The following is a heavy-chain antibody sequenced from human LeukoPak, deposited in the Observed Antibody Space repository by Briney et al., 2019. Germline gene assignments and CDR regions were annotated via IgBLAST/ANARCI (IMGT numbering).Heavy chain of an antibody. CDR3: ARERTLGFGELFRYYYGMDV. Sequence: GGSLRLSCAASGFTFSSYEMNWVRQAPGKGLEWVSYISSSGTTIYYADSVKGRFTISRDNTKTSLYLQMNSLRAEDTAVYYCARERTLGFGELFRYYYGMDVWGKGTTVTVSS. D-gene: IGHD3-10*01. V-gene: IGHV3-48*03. CDR1: GFTFSSYE. J-gene: IGHJ6*04. CDR2: ISSSGTTI.